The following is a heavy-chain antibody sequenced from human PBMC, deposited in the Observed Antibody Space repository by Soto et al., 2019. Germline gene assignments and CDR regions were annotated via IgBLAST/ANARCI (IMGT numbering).Heavy chain of an antibody. Sequence: QVQLVQSGAEVKKPGSSVKVSCKASGGTFSSYRFTWVRQAPGQGLEWMGRIIPILGIANYAQNFQGRVTINADKSTSTAYMELSSLRSEDTAVYYCATDKDSTYDYWGQGTLVTVSS. CDR2: IIPILGIA. J-gene: IGHJ4*02. D-gene: IGHD4-4*01. CDR1: GGTFSSYR. V-gene: IGHV1-69*04. CDR3: ATDKDSTYDY.